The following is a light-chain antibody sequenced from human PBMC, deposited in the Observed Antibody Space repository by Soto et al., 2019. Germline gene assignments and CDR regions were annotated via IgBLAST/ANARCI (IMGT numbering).Light chain of an antibody. V-gene: IGKV2D-29*02. Sequence: DIVMTQSPLSLPVTPGEPASISCRSNQSLLHSNGYNYLDWFLQKPGQSPQLLIYEVSNRFSGVPDRFSGSGSGTDFTLKISRVEAEDVGVYYCMQSIQLPITFGQGTRLEIK. J-gene: IGKJ5*01. CDR1: QSLLHSNGYNY. CDR2: EVS. CDR3: MQSIQLPIT.